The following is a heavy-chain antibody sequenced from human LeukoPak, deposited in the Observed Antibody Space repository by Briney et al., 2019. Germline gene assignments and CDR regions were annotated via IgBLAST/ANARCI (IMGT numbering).Heavy chain of an antibody. CDR1: GFTFSSYG. V-gene: IGHV3-30*03. D-gene: IGHD2-15*01. Sequence: GGSLRLSCAASGFTFSSYGMHWVRQAPGKGLEWVAVISYDGSNKYYADSVKGRFTISRDNSKNTLYLQMNSLKAEDTAVYYCTRDQSTISTATYALDVWGQGTLVTVSS. CDR2: ISYDGSNK. J-gene: IGHJ4*02. CDR3: TRDQSTISTATYALDV.